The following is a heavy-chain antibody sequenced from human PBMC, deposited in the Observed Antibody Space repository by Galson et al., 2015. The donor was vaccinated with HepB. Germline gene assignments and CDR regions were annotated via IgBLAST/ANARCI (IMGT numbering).Heavy chain of an antibody. CDR2: IGTAGDP. V-gene: IGHV3-13*05. Sequence: SLRLSCAASGFTFSSYDMHWVRQATGKGLEWVPAIGTAGDPYYPGSVKGRFTISRENAKNSLYLQMNSLRAGNTAVYYCARGREDSSSWSDWYFDLWGRGTLVTVSS. D-gene: IGHD6-13*01. CDR1: GFTFSSYD. J-gene: IGHJ2*01. CDR3: ARGREDSSSWSDWYFDL.